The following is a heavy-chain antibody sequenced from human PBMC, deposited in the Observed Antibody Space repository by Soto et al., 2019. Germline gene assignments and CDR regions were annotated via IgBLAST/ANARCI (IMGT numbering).Heavy chain of an antibody. D-gene: IGHD3-9*01. CDR2: IWYDGSNK. CDR1: GFTFSSCG. J-gene: IGHJ6*02. Sequence: GGSLRLSCAASGFTFSSCGMHWVRHAPGKGLEWVAVIWYDGSNKYYADSVKGRFTISRDNSKNTLYLQMNSLRAEDTAVYYCARGVLRYFDWLLNYYYGMDVWGQGTTVTVSS. V-gene: IGHV3-33*01. CDR3: ARGVLRYFDWLLNYYYGMDV.